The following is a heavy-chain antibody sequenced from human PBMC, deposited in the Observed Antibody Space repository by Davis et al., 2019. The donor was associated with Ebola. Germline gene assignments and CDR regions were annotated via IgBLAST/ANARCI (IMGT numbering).Heavy chain of an antibody. D-gene: IGHD5-12*01. CDR1: GGSISTNYW. Sequence: SETLSLTCAVSGGSISTNYWWSWVRQPPGKGLEWIVEIYHSGSTNYNPSLKSRVTISVDTSKNQFSLKLSSVTAADTAVYYCASLKQWLRGDVWGQGTTVTVSS. CDR2: IYHSGST. V-gene: IGHV4-4*02. CDR3: ASLKQWLRGDV. J-gene: IGHJ6*02.